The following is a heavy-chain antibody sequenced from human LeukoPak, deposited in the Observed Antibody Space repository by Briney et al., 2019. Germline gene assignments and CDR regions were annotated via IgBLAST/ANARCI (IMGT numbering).Heavy chain of an antibody. V-gene: IGHV4-34*01. CDR1: GGSFSGYY. Sequence: PSETLSLTCAVYGGSFSGYYWSWIRQPPGKGLGWIGEINHSGSTNYNPSLKSRVTISVDTSKNQFSLKLSSVTAADTAVYYCARAGILRAPLYWGQGTLVTVSS. D-gene: IGHD6-13*01. J-gene: IGHJ4*02. CDR2: INHSGST. CDR3: ARAGILRAPLY.